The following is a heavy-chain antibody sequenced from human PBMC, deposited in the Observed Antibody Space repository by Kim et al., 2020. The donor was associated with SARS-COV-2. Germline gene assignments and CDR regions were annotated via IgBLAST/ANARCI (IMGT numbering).Heavy chain of an antibody. V-gene: IGHV3-9*01. CDR1: GFTFDDYA. D-gene: IGHD2-2*01. J-gene: IGHJ4*02. CDR3: AKADIVVVPAAAFDY. Sequence: GGSLRLSCAASGFTFDDYAMHWVRQAPGKGLEWVSGISWNSGSIGYADSVKGRFTISRDNAKNSLYLQMNSLRAEDTALYYCAKADIVVVPAAAFDYWGQGTLVTVSS. CDR2: ISWNSGSI.